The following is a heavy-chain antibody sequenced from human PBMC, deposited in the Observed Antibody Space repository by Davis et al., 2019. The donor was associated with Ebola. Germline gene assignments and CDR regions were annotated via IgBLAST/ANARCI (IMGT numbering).Heavy chain of an antibody. CDR3: ARDRVVQGVGWFDP. CDR2: IKQDGSEK. D-gene: IGHD3-10*01. V-gene: IGHV3-7*01. CDR1: GFTFSSHW. J-gene: IGHJ5*02. Sequence: GESLKISCAASGFTFSSHWMSWVRQAPGKGLEWVANIKQDGSEKYYVDSVKGRFTISRDNAKNSLYLQMNSLRAEDTAVYYCARDRVVQGVGWFDPWGQGTLVSVSS.